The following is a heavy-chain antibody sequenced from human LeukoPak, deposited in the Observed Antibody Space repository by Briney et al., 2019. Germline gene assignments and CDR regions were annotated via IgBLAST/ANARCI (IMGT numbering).Heavy chain of an antibody. CDR1: VGSISSINW. CDR3: ARGRDGFNSLPFDY. J-gene: IGHJ4*02. V-gene: IGHV4-4*02. CDR2: IYHSGST. Sequence: KPSETLSLTCVVSVGSISSINWWSWDRQPPGKGLEWIGEIYHSGSTNYIPSLKTRITISVDKSKNQFSLSLTSVTAADTAVYYCARGRDGFNSLPFDYWGQGTLVTVSS. D-gene: IGHD5-24*01.